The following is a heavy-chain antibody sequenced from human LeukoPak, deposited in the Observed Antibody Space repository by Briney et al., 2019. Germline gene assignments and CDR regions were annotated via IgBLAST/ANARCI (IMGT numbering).Heavy chain of an antibody. CDR3: ARNQDYGVYNSVGAFDL. CDR1: GFTFSSYG. V-gene: IGHV3-33*01. J-gene: IGHJ3*01. Sequence: SGGSLRLSCAASGFTFSSYGMHWVRQAPGKGLEWVAVIWYDGSNKYYADSVKGRFTISRDNSKNTLYLQMNSLRAEDTAVYYCARNQDYGVYNSVGAFDLWGQGTMVTVSS. D-gene: IGHD4-17*01. CDR2: IWYDGSNK.